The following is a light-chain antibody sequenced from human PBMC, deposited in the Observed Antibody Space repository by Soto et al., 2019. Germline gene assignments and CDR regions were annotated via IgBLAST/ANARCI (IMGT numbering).Light chain of an antibody. CDR3: SSYTNINTRACV. Sequence: QSVLTQPASVSGSPGQSITISCTGTSGDIGSYNRVSWYQQHPGKAPKLIIYGVTDRPSGVSNRFSGSKSGNTASLTISGLQAADEAEYYCSSYTNINTRACVFGTGTKVTVL. CDR1: SGDIGSYNR. J-gene: IGLJ1*01. CDR2: GVT. V-gene: IGLV2-14*01.